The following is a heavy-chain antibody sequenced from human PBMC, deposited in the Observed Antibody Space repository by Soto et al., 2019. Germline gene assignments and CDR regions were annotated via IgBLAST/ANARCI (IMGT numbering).Heavy chain of an antibody. CDR3: ARGIDGRYFDWLPWDY. Sequence: QVQLVQSGAEVKKPGSSVKVSCKASGGTFSSYAISWVRQAPGQGLEWMGGIIPIFGTANYAQKFQGRVTITADKSTSTDYMELSSLRSEDTAVYYCARGIDGRYFDWLPWDYWGQGTLVTVSS. CDR1: GGTFSSYA. D-gene: IGHD3-9*01. V-gene: IGHV1-69*06. CDR2: IIPIFGTA. J-gene: IGHJ4*02.